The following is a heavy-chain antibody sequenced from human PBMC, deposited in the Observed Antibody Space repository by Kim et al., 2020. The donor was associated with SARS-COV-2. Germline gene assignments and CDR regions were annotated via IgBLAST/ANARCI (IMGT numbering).Heavy chain of an antibody. J-gene: IGHJ5*02. D-gene: IGHD6-13*01. Sequence: ASVKVSCKASGYTFTSYAMHWVRQAPGQRLEWMGWINAGNGNTKYSQKFQGRVTITRDTSASTAYMELSSLRSEDTAVYYCARDHKKSIAAAGTWNNWFDPWGQGTMVTVSA. CDR2: INAGNGNT. CDR3: ARDHKKSIAAAGTWNNWFDP. V-gene: IGHV1-3*01. CDR1: GYTFTSYA.